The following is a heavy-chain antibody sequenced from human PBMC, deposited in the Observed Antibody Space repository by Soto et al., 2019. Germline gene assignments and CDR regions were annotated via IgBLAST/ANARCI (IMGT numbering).Heavy chain of an antibody. J-gene: IGHJ6*02. V-gene: IGHV1-18*04. CDR2: ISAYNGNT. Sequence: QVQLVQSGAEVKKPGASVKVSCKASGYTFTSYGISWVRQAPGQGLEWMGWISAYNGNTNYAQKLQGRVTMTTDTSTSTAYMELRSLRSDDTAVYYCARDWADYEFWSGAYYYYGMDVWGQGTTVTVSS. D-gene: IGHD3-3*01. CDR1: GYTFTSYG. CDR3: ARDWADYEFWSGAYYYYGMDV.